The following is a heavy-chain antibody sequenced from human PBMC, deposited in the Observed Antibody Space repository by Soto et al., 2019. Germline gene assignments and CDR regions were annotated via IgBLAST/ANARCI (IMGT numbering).Heavy chain of an antibody. CDR2: INHSGST. V-gene: IGHV4-34*01. CDR3: ARGLRIDARPNWFDP. J-gene: IGHJ5*02. CDR1: GGSFSGYY. D-gene: IGHD2-15*01. Sequence: NPSETLSLTCAVYGGSFSGYYWSWIRQPPGKGLEWIGEINHSGSTNYNPSLKSRVTISVDTSKNQFSLKLSSVTAADTAVYYCARGLRIDARPNWFDPWGQGTLVTVSS.